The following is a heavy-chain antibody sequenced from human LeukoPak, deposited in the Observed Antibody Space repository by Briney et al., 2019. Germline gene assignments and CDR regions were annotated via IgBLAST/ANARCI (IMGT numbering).Heavy chain of an antibody. V-gene: IGHV3-21*01. Sequence: GGSLGLSCAASGFTFSDYSMHWVRQAPGKGLEWVSCISSTSSYIYYADSVRGRFTISRDNAKNSLYLQMNSLRAEDTAVYYCARGQLWQTGWFDPWGQGTLVTVSS. J-gene: IGHJ5*02. CDR1: GFTFSDYS. D-gene: IGHD5-18*01. CDR3: ARGQLWQTGWFDP. CDR2: ISSTSSYI.